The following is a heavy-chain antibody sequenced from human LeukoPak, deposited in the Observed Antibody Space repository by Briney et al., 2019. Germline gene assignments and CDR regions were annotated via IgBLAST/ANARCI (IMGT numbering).Heavy chain of an antibody. CDR3: ARDIFIADYYDSSGMRAFDI. CDR1: GFTFSNYG. D-gene: IGHD3-22*01. J-gene: IGHJ3*02. V-gene: IGHV3-30*03. Sequence: GGSLGLSCAASGFTFSNYGMHWVRQAPGKGLEWVAVISYDGSNKYYADSVKGRFTISSDNSKNTLYLQMNSLRAEDTAVYYCARDIFIADYYDSSGMRAFDIWGQGTMVTVSS. CDR2: ISYDGSNK.